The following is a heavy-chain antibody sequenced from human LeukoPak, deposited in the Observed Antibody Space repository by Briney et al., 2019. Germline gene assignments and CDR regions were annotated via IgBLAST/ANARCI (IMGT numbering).Heavy chain of an antibody. Sequence: GGSLRLSCAASGFTVSSNYMSWIRQAPGKGLEWVSYISSSGSTIYYADSVKGRFTISRDNAKNSLYLQMNSLRADDTAVYYCARDGARYYYDSSPDLDYWGQGTLVTVSS. V-gene: IGHV3-11*01. CDR1: GFTVSSNY. CDR2: ISSSGSTI. J-gene: IGHJ4*02. CDR3: ARDGARYYYDSSPDLDY. D-gene: IGHD3-22*01.